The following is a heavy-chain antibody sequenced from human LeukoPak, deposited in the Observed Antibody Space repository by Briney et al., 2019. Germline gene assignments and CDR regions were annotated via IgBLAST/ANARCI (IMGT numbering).Heavy chain of an antibody. CDR3: ARVSVVYGMDV. V-gene: IGHV4-59*01. CDR1: GGSISSGY. Sequence: KPSETLSLTCSVSGGSISSGYWAWIRQPPGKGLEWIGYMYYTGSTNCNPSLKSRVTISLATSKNQFSLKLSSVTAADTAVYYCARVSVVYGMDVWGRGTTVTVSS. J-gene: IGHJ6*02. CDR2: MYYTGST.